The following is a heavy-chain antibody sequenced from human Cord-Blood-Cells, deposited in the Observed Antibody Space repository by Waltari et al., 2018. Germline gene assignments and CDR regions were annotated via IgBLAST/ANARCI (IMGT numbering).Heavy chain of an antibody. Sequence: QVQLVRSGAEVKKPGSSVKVSCKASGGTFSSYAIRWVRQAPGQGLEWMGGIIPIFGTANYAQKFQGRVTITADESTSTAYMELSSLRSEDTAVYYCARSMAATKNYYYGMDVWGQGTTVTVSS. V-gene: IGHV1-69*01. CDR3: ARSMAATKNYYYGMDV. CDR2: IIPIFGTA. CDR1: GGTFSSYA. D-gene: IGHD1-26*01. J-gene: IGHJ6*02.